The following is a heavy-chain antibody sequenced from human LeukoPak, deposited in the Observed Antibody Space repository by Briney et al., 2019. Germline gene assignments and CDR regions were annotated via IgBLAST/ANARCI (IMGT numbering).Heavy chain of an antibody. CDR1: GFTFDDYA. CDR3: ARDGELLLSHQHYFDY. CDR2: INSDGSST. V-gene: IGHV3-74*01. Sequence: GGSLRLSCAASGFTFDDYAMHWVRQAPGKGLVWVSRINSDGSSTSYADSVKGRFTISRDNAKNTLYLQMNSLRAEDTAVYYCARDGELLLSHQHYFDYWGQGTLVTVSS. D-gene: IGHD1-26*01. J-gene: IGHJ4*02.